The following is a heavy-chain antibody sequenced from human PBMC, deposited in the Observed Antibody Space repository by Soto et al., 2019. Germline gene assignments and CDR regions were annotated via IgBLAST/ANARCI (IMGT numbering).Heavy chain of an antibody. CDR2: ISAYNGNT. CDR3: AREPNYFDY. V-gene: IGHV1-18*01. J-gene: IGHJ4*02. Sequence: ASVKVSCKASGYTFTSYGISWVRQAPGQGLEWMGWISAYNGNTKNAQKFQGRVTMTTDTSTSTVYMELRSLRSDDTAVYYCAREPNYFDYWGQGTLVTVSS. CDR1: GYTFTSYG.